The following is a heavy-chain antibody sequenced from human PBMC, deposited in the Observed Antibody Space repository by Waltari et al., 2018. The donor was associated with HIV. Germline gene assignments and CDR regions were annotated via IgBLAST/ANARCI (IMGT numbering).Heavy chain of an antibody. D-gene: IGHD4-4*01. J-gene: IGHJ4*02. Sequence: EVQLVESGGALVQPGGSLRLSCVASGFTVSSNYMSWFRQAPGKGLELVSINYSGGTTHYADSVKDRFTISRDNSKNTVYLQMDSLRVEDTAVYYCARAPTITTNFDYWGQGTLVTVSS. CDR3: ARAPTITTNFDY. CDR1: GFTVSSNY. V-gene: IGHV3-66*01. CDR2: NYSGGTT.